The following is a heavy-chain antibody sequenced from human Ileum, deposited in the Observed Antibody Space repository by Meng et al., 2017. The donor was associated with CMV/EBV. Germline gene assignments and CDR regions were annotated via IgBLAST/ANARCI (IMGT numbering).Heavy chain of an antibody. V-gene: IGHV1-46*01. D-gene: IGHD2-2*01. Sequence: ASVKVSCKASGATFSTYAITWVRQAPGQGLEWMGIVTPSGGGADYAQKFQGRVTMTSDTSTNTLYMQLSSLTSEDTAIYYCARERGYCGSTSSCWHFDYWGQGTLVTVSS. CDR2: VTPSGGGA. CDR1: GATFSTYA. CDR3: ARERGYCGSTSSCWHFDY. J-gene: IGHJ4*02.